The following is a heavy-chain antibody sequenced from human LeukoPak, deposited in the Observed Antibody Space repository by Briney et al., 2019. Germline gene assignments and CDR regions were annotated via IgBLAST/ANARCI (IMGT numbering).Heavy chain of an antibody. CDR2: IYYGGST. CDR1: GGSISRYY. J-gene: IGHJ4*02. V-gene: IGHV4-59*08. D-gene: IGHD3-10*01. CDR3: ARSSVSGTYSGGY. Sequence: PSETLSLTCTVSGGSISRYYWSWVRQPPGKGLEWIGYIYYGGSTYSNPSLKGRVTISMDTSKNQFSLNLSSVTAADTAVYYCARSSVSGTYSGGYWGQGILVTVSS.